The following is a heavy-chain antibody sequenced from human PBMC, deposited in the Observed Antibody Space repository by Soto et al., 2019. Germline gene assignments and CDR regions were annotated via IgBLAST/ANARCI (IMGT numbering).Heavy chain of an antibody. CDR1: GYTFTGYY. J-gene: IGHJ4*02. V-gene: IGHV1-2*04. Sequence: ASVKVSCKASGYTFTGYYMHWVRQAPGQGLEWMGWINPNSGGTNYAQKFQGWVTMTRGTSISTAYMELSRLRSDDTAVYYCARNGYSSSSPILVYWGQGTLVTVSS. D-gene: IGHD6-6*01. CDR3: ARNGYSSSSPILVY. CDR2: INPNSGGT.